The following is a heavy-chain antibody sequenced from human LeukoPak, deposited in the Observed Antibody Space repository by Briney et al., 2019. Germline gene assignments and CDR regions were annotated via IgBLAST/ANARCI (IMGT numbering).Heavy chain of an antibody. CDR3: SRDPTGSKKLDY. CDR2: ISAYNGNT. Sequence: ASVKVSCQASGYTFTSYGISWVRQAPGQGLEWMGWISAYNGNTNYAQKLQGRVTMTTDTSTSTAYMELRSLRSDDTAVYYCSRDPTGSKKLDYWGQGTLVTVSS. CDR1: GYTFTSYG. V-gene: IGHV1-18*01. J-gene: IGHJ4*02. D-gene: IGHD4-17*01.